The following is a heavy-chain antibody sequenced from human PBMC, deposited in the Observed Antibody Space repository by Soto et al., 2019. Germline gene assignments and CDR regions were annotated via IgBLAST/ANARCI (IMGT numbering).Heavy chain of an antibody. CDR3: VKFSAKSLVYYHSGMDV. D-gene: IGHD1-26*01. J-gene: IGHJ6*02. V-gene: IGHV3-64D*08. Sequence: GGSLRLSCSASGFSFSNYAMHWVRQAPGKGLEYVSAISSNGRSTYYADSVKGRFTISRDNSKNTLYLQMSSLRADDTAVYYFVKFSAKSLVYYHSGMDVWRQGTTVTVS. CDR1: GFSFSNYA. CDR2: ISSNGRST.